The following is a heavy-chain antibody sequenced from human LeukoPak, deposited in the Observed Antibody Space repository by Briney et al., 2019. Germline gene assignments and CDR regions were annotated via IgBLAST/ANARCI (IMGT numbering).Heavy chain of an antibody. CDR3: ARDQDVMVRGDI. J-gene: IGHJ3*02. V-gene: IGHV7-4-1*02. CDR2: IKTSTGNP. CDR1: GYIFTNYA. Sequence: ASVKVSCKASGYIFTNYAMNWVRQAPGQGLEWMGYIKTSTGNPTYAQGFTGRFVFSLDTSVSAAYLQINNLKAEDTAVYYCARDQDVMVRGDIWGQGTMVTVSS. D-gene: IGHD3-10*01.